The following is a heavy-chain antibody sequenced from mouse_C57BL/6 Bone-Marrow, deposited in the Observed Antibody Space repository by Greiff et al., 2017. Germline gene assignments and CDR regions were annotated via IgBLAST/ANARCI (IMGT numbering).Heavy chain of an antibody. CDR2: IDPENGYT. Sequence: VQLQQSGAELVRPGASVKLSCTASGFNIKDDYMHWVKQRPEQGLEWIGWIDPENGYTEYASKFPGQATLTADTSSNTAYLQLSSLTSEDTAVYYCTVGGPLAYWGQGTLVTVSA. V-gene: IGHV14-4*01. CDR3: TVGGPLAY. J-gene: IGHJ3*01. CDR1: GFNIKDDY. D-gene: IGHD3-1*01.